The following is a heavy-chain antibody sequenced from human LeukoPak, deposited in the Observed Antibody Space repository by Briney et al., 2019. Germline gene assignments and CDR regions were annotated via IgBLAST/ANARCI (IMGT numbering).Heavy chain of an antibody. V-gene: IGHV3-43*01. CDR2: IGWYESTT. J-gene: IGHJ6*02. CDR1: VLSLGDNS. Sequence: GGSLSLSCAASVLSLGDNSMHWVRQAAGQGLTWVSLIGWYESTTYYSASVKGRFTVSRDSSKNTLHLQLNSLRTQDTALYYCARGPNRWGVLSRNWGIDVWGQGNTVTVSS. CDR3: ARGPNRWGVLSRNWGIDV. D-gene: IGHD3-16*01.